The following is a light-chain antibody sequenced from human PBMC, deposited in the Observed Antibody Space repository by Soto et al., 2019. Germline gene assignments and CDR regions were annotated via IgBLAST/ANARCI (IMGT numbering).Light chain of an antibody. CDR2: GTS. CDR1: QTISSNY. V-gene: IGKV3-20*01. Sequence: EIVLTQSPGTLSVSPGERATLSCRASQTISSNYLGWYQQKPGQAPSLLIYGTSTRATGIPDRFSGSGSGTDFTLTISRLEPEDSAIYYCQQYGSWTFGQGTKVEIK. J-gene: IGKJ1*01. CDR3: QQYGSWT.